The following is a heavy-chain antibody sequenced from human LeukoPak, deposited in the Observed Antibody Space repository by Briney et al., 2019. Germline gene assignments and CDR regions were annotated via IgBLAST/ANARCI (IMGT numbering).Heavy chain of an antibody. CDR3: ARDRRLGY. CDR1: GGSISSGSYY. J-gene: IGHJ4*02. V-gene: IGHV4-61*02. Sequence: KTSQTLSLTCTVSGGSISSGSYYWSWIRQPAGKGLEWIGRVYTSGSTNYNPSLKSRVTISVDTSKNQFSLKLSSVTAADTAVYYCARDRRLGYWGQGTLVTASS. CDR2: VYTSGST.